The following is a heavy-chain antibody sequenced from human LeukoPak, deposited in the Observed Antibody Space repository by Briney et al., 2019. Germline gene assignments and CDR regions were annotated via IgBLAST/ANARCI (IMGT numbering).Heavy chain of an antibody. J-gene: IGHJ4*02. V-gene: IGHV4-34*01. D-gene: IGHD5-18*01. CDR2: INHSGST. Sequence: SETLPLTCAVYGGSFSGYYWGWLRQPPGKGLEWIGEINHSGSTNYNPSLKSRVTISVDTSKNQFSLKLSSVTAADTAVYYCASTARTRGYSYGYPFYWGQGTLVTVSS. CDR3: ASTARTRGYSYGYPFY. CDR1: GGSFSGYY.